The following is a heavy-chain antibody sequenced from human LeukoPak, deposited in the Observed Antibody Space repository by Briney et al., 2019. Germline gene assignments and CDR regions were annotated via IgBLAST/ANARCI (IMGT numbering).Heavy chain of an antibody. J-gene: IGHJ4*02. CDR2: ISGSGDST. CDR1: GFTFSSYA. V-gene: IGHV3-23*01. D-gene: IGHD2-15*01. Sequence: PGGSLRLSCAASGFTFSSYAMSWVRQAPGKGLEWVSAISGSGDSTYYADSVKGRFTISRDNSKNTLYLQMNSLRAEDTAVYYCAKFTTIGGVKRYCSGGSCYDYFDYWGQGTLVTVSS. CDR3: AKFTTIGGVKRYCSGGSCYDYFDY.